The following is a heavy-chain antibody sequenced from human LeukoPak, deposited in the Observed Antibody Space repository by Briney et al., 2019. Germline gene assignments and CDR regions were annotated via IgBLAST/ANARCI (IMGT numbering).Heavy chain of an antibody. CDR3: ARGPQNWFDP. CDR2: ISAYNGNT. J-gene: IGHJ5*02. Sequence: GASVKVSCKASGYTFTSYGISWVRQAPGQGLEWMGRISAYNGNTNYAQKLQGRVTMTRDTSISTAYMELSRLRSDDTAVYYCARGPQNWFDPWGQGTLVTVSS. V-gene: IGHV1-18*01. CDR1: GYTFTSYG.